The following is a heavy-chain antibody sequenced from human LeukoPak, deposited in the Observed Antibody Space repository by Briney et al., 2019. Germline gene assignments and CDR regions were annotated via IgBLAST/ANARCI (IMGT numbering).Heavy chain of an antibody. CDR3: ARDLAMVRGARYRPYNWFDP. CDR1: RGTFSSYA. D-gene: IGHD3-10*01. CDR2: TIPIFGTA. J-gene: IGHJ5*02. Sequence: PGASVKVSCKASRGTFSSYAISWVRQAPGQGLEWMGGTIPIFGTANYAQKFQGRVTISADESTSTAYMELSSLRFEDTAVYYCARDLAMVRGARYRPYNWFDPWGQGTLVTVSP. V-gene: IGHV1-69*13.